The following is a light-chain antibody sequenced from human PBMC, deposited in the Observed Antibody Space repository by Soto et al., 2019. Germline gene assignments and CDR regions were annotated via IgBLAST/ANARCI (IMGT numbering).Light chain of an antibody. CDR2: GNI. V-gene: IGLV1-40*01. J-gene: IGLJ1*01. CDR3: QSYDSTLSARYV. CDR1: SSNIGAGYD. Sequence: QSALTQLPSVSRAPAQRVTISCPGSSSNIGAGYDVHWYQQRPGTAPKLLIFGNINRPSGVPDRFSGSKSGTSASLAITGIQAEDEGDYYCQSYDSTLSARYVFGTGTKVSVL.